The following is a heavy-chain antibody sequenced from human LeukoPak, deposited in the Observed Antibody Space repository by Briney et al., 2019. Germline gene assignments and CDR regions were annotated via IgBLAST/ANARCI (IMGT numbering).Heavy chain of an antibody. V-gene: IGHV4-39*01. J-gene: IGHJ4*02. CDR3: ARPGDGYNLGY. CDR2: IYYSGST. CDR1: GGSISSSTYY. D-gene: IGHD5-24*01. Sequence: SETLSLTCTVSGGSISSSTYYWGWIRQPPGKGLEWVGTIYYSGSTYYNPSLKSRVTISVDSSKNQFSLKLSSVTAADTAVYYCARPGDGYNLGYWRQGTLVTVSS.